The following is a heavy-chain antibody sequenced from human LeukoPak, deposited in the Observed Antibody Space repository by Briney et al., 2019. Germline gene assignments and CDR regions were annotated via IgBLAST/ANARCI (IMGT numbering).Heavy chain of an antibody. D-gene: IGHD3-10*01. CDR3: ARARGYFDY. CDR2: ISRSSSTI. V-gene: IGHV3-48*01. J-gene: IGHJ4*02. Sequence: PGGSLRLSCAASGFTFSSYAMNWVRQAPGKGLEWVSYISRSSSTIYYADSVKGRFTISRDNAKNSLYLQMNSLRAEDTAVYYCARARGYFDYWGQGTLVTVSS. CDR1: GFTFSSYA.